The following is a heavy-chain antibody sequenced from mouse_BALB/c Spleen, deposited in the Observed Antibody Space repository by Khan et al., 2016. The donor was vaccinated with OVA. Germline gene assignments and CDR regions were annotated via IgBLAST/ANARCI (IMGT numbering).Heavy chain of an antibody. CDR1: GFNIKDTY. CDR2: IDPANGNT. J-gene: IGHJ4*01. CDR3: AITTVGRYYAMDY. Sequence: VQLKQSGAELVKPGASVKLSCTASGFNIKDTYMHWVKQRPEQGLEWIGRIDPANGNTKYDPKFQGKATITADTSSNTAYLQLSSLTSEDTAVYYCAITTVGRYYAMDYWGQGTSVTVSS. V-gene: IGHV14-3*02. D-gene: IGHD1-1*01.